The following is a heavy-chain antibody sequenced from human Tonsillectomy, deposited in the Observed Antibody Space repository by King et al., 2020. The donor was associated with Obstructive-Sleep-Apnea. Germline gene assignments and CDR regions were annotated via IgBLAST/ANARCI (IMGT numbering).Heavy chain of an antibody. V-gene: IGHV3-74*01. Sequence: VQLVESGGGLVQPGGSLRLSCAASGFTFSSYWMHWVRQAPGKGLVWVSRINSDGSSTSYADSVKGRFTISRDNAKNTLYLKMNSLRAEDTAVYYCARASGTVTTEYYYYGMDVWGQGTTVTVSS. CDR2: INSDGSST. CDR3: ARASGTVTTEYYYYGMDV. J-gene: IGHJ6*02. CDR1: GFTFSSYW. D-gene: IGHD4-17*01.